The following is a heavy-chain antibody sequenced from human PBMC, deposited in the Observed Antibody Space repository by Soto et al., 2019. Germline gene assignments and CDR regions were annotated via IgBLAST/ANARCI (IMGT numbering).Heavy chain of an antibody. Sequence: PSETLSLTCTVSGGSISSDDYYWSWIRQPPEKGLEWIGYIYYNGRTDYNPSLKSRVIISIDTSKNQFPLNLNSVSAADTAVYYCARDRSNSPDYFDYWGQGTLVTVSS. D-gene: IGHD6-6*01. J-gene: IGHJ4*02. CDR2: IYYNGRT. V-gene: IGHV4-30-4*01. CDR1: GGSISSDDYY. CDR3: ARDRSNSPDYFDY.